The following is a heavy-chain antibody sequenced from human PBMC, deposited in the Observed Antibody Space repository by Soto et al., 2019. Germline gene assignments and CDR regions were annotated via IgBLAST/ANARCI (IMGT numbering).Heavy chain of an antibody. CDR2: IWYDGDKK. CDR1: GFTLSSYG. CDR3: ARGSAGSESVVVVPAIDFYSFDT. D-gene: IGHD2-15*01. V-gene: IGHV3-33*01. Sequence: QVQLVESGGGVVQPGRSLRLSCAASGFTLSSYGMHWDRQAPGKGLEWVAVIWYDGDKKYYADSVKVRFTISRDESKNTVYLHMSSLRGEDTGVYYCARGSAGSESVVVVPAIDFYSFDTWGQGTLVSVSS. J-gene: IGHJ4*02.